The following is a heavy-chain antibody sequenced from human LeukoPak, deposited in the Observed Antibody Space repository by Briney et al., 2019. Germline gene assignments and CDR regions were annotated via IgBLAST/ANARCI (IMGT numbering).Heavy chain of an antibody. CDR3: STVRYCTTDVCYTPFDY. CDR2: ISGSGGST. V-gene: IGHV3-15*06. Sequence: PGGSLRLSCAGSGFTFSNAWMTWVRQAPGKGLEWVSIISGSGGSTYYAAPVKGRFTISRDDSKNTLYLQMNSLKTEDTAVYYCSTVRYCTTDVCYTPFDYWGQGTLVTVSS. J-gene: IGHJ4*02. CDR1: GFTFSNAW. D-gene: IGHD2-8*01.